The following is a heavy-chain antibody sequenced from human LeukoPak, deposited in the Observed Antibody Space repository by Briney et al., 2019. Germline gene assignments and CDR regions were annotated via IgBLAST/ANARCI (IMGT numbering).Heavy chain of an antibody. CDR3: ARLGYDYVWGFNYYMDV. V-gene: IGHV3-48*03. CDR1: GFTFSNYE. J-gene: IGHJ6*03. D-gene: IGHD3-16*01. Sequence: PGGSLRLSCAASGFTFSNYEMNWVRQAPGKGLEWVSYISSSGSTIYYADSVKGRFTISRDNAKNSLYLQMNSLRAEDTAVYYCARLGYDYVWGFNYYMDVWGKGTTVTISS. CDR2: ISSSGSTI.